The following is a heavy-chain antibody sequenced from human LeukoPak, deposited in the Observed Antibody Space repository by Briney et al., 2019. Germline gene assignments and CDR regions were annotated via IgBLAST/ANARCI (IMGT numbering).Heavy chain of an antibody. CDR1: GYTFTGYY. CDR2: INPNSGGT. Sequence: ASVKVSCTASGYTFTGYYMHWVRQAPGQGLEWMGWINPNSGGTNYAQKFQGRVTMTRDTSISTAYMELSRLRSDDTAVYYCAGDRARIAVAGTSVRVDYWGQGTLVTVSS. J-gene: IGHJ4*02. V-gene: IGHV1-2*02. CDR3: AGDRARIAVAGTSVRVDY. D-gene: IGHD6-19*01.